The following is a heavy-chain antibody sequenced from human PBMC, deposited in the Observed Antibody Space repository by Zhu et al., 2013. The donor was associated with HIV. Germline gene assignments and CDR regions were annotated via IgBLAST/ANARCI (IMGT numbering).Heavy chain of an antibody. V-gene: IGHV1-69*01. J-gene: IGHJ5*02. Sequence: QVQLVQSGAEVKKPGSSMKVSCKTFGGSFSGSHFTWVRXAPGQGLEWMGRIIPISATIDYAQKFQGRVTISADEFTDTAYMELSSLRFEDTAVYYCAQQRSYGGLSIWFDPWGQGTLVTVSS. CDR3: AQQRSYGGLSIWFDP. CDR1: GGSFSGSH. CDR2: IIPISATI. D-gene: IGHD3-3*02.